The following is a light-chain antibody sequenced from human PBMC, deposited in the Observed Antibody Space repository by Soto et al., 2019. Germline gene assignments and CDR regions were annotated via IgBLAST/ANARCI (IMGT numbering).Light chain of an antibody. CDR3: QQSFSPLLT. J-gene: IGKJ4*01. V-gene: IGKV1-39*01. CDR1: QTLNNY. CDR2: AAS. Sequence: IHITQSPSSMSASVGDRFTITCRASQTLNNYLTWFQQKPGKAPKVLIYAASTLQSGVPSRFSGSGSGAEFTLTISSLQPEDFATYYCQQSFSPLLTFGGGTKVDIK.